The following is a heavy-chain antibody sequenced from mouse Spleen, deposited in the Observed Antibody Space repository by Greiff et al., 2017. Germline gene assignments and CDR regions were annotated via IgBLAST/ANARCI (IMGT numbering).Heavy chain of an antibody. CDR2: INPSSGYT. CDR1: GYTFTSYT. D-gene: IGHD2-3*01. J-gene: IGHJ3*01. V-gene: IGHV1-4*01. Sequence: VQLQESGAELARPGASVKMSCKASGYTFTSYTMHWVKQRPGQGLEWIGYINPSSGYTKYNQKFKDKATLTADKSSSTAYMQLSSLTSEDSAVYYCARDDGPAWFAYWGQGTLVTVSA. CDR3: ARDDGPAWFAY.